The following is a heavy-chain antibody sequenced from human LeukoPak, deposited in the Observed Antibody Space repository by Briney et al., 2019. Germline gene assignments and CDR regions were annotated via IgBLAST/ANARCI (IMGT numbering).Heavy chain of an antibody. J-gene: IGHJ6*02. CDR1: GGSISSYY. D-gene: IGHD3-10*01. CDR2: IYYSGST. Sequence: SETLSLTCTVSGGSISSYYWSWIRQPPGKGLEGIGYIYYSGSTNYNPSLKSRVTISVDTSKNQFSLKLSSVPAADTAVYYCARESMVRGVISYYYYYGMDVWGQGTTVTVSS. CDR3: ARESMVRGVISYYYYYGMDV. V-gene: IGHV4-59*01.